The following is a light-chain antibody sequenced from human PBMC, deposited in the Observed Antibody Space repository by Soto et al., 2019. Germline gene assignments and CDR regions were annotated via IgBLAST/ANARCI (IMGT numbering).Light chain of an antibody. V-gene: IGKV3-15*01. CDR1: QSVSSN. CDR3: QQYKNWPPIT. Sequence: EIVMTQSPATLSVSPGERATLSCRASQSVSSNLAWYQQKPGQAPRLLIYGASTRATDIPARFSGSGSGTEFTLTISSLQSEDFAVYYCQQYKNWPPITFGQGTRLEI. J-gene: IGKJ5*01. CDR2: GAS.